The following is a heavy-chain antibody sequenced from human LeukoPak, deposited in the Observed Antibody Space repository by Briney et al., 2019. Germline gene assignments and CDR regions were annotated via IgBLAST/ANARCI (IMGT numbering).Heavy chain of an antibody. J-gene: IGHJ6*02. CDR3: AKTLEDVWGSYRYPPYGMDV. Sequence: GGSLRLSCAASGFTFSNYAMHWVRQAPGKGLEWVALISNDGRNKYHADSVKGRFTISRDNSKNTVYLQMTSLRAEDTAVYYCAKTLEDVWGSYRYPPYGMDVWGQGTTVTVSS. D-gene: IGHD3-16*02. V-gene: IGHV3-30-3*02. CDR1: GFTFSNYA. CDR2: ISNDGRNK.